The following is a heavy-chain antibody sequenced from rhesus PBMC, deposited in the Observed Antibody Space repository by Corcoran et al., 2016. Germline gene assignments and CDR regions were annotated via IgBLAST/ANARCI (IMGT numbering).Heavy chain of an antibody. CDR1: GGSVSSSTW. V-gene: IGHV4S10*01. CDR2: TYGLTTNP. D-gene: IGHD6-25*01. CDR3: ARDPRGAAALF. J-gene: IGHJ4*01. Sequence: QVQLQESGPGLVKPSETLSLTCAVSGGSVSSSTWWSWIRQPPGTGLEWIGYTYGLTTNPTDNPSLKSRVNMSKDTAKNQCCWKLSSGTAADTAVYDCARDPRGAAALFWGQGVLVTVSS.